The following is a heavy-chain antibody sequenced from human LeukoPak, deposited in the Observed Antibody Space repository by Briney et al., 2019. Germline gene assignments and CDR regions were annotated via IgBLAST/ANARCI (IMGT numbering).Heavy chain of an antibody. CDR1: GASISSGDYY. Sequence: SETLSLTCTVSGASISSGDYYWSWLRQPPGKGLEWIGYIYYSGSTYYNPSLRSRVTISVDTSKNQFSLKLSSVTAADTAVYYCARGGWELGPYYFDYWGQGTLVTVSS. CDR2: IYYSGST. CDR3: ARGGWELGPYYFDY. J-gene: IGHJ4*02. V-gene: IGHV4-30-4*01. D-gene: IGHD1-26*01.